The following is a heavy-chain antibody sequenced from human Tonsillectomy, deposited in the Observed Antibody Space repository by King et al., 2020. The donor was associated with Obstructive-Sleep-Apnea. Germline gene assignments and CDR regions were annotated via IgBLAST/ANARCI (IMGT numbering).Heavy chain of an antibody. V-gene: IGHV4-39*07. J-gene: IGHJ4*02. CDR1: GGSISSSDYY. CDR2: IYYSGST. D-gene: IGHD4-17*01. CDR3: VGEDYGDFECAY. Sequence: LQLQESGPGLVKPSETLSLTCTVSGGSISSSDYYWGWIRQPPGKGLEWIGSIYYSGSTYYNPSLKSRVTISLDTSKNHFSLRLSSVTAADTAVYYCVGEDYGDFECAYWGQGTLVTVSS.